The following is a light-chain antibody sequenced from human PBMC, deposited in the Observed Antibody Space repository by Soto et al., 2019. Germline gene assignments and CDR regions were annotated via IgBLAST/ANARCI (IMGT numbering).Light chain of an antibody. J-gene: IGKJ1*01. CDR1: QTVTDY. CDR3: HQTYSTPQT. CDR2: SAS. V-gene: IGKV1-39*01. Sequence: IQMTQSTYSLSASVGDRVTITCRAGQTVTDYLNWYQHKPGKAPKLLIYSASTLQSGVPSRFSGSGSGTDFTLTITSLQPEDFGTYYCHQTYSTPQTFGQGTKVDI.